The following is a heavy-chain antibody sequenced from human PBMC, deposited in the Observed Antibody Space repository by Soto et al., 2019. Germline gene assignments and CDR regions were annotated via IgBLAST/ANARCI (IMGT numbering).Heavy chain of an antibody. Sequence: RASVKVSCKASGYTFTSYGISWVRQAPGQGLEWMGWISAYNGNTNYAQKLQGRVTMTTDTSTSTAYMELRSLRSDDTAVYYCARAITIFGVVTEPLWFDPWGQGTLVTVSS. CDR2: ISAYNGNT. J-gene: IGHJ5*02. CDR1: GYTFTSYG. D-gene: IGHD3-3*01. CDR3: ARAITIFGVVTEPLWFDP. V-gene: IGHV1-18*04.